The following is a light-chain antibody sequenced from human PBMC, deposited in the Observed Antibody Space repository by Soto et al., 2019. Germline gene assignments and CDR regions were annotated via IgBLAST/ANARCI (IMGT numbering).Light chain of an antibody. J-gene: IGLJ2*01. CDR3: AACDESLNCLEV. CDR1: SSNIGSNT. V-gene: IGLV1-44*01. Sequence: QSVLTQPPSASGTPGQRVTISCSGSSSNIGSNTVNWYQQLPGTAPKLLIYSNNQRPSGVPDRFSGSKSGTSASLAISGLQSEDEADYYCAACDESLNCLEVFGGGTKLTVL. CDR2: SNN.